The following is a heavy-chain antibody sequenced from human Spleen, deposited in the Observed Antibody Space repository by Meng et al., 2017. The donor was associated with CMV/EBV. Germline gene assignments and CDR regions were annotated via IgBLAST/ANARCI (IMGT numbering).Heavy chain of an antibody. J-gene: IGHJ4*02. V-gene: IGHV3-48*03. Sequence: GGSLRLSCAASGFTFSSYEMNWVRQAPGKGLEWVSYISSSGSTIYYADSVKGRFTISRDSAKNSIYLQMNSLRAEDTAVYYCARDGPATYYYASGSYDSWGQGTLVTVSS. D-gene: IGHD3-10*01. CDR3: ARDGPATYYYASGSYDS. CDR1: GFTFSSYE. CDR2: ISSSGSTI.